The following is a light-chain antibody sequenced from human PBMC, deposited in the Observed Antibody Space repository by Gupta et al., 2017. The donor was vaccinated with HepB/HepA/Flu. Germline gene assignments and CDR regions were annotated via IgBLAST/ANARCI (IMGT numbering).Light chain of an antibody. Sequence: EIVSTQSPATLSLSPGERVTLSCRARQSVSNLAWYQQKPGQAPRLLIYDASNRVTGIPARFSGSGSGTDFTLTISSLEPEDFALYYCQQRSNWWTFGQGTKVEIK. CDR1: QSVSN. V-gene: IGKV3-11*01. CDR3: QQRSNWWT. CDR2: DAS. J-gene: IGKJ1*01.